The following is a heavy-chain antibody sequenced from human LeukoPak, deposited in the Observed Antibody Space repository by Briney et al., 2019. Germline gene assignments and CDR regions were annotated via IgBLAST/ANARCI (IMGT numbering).Heavy chain of an antibody. CDR1: GGSISSYY. CDR3: ARDRVYVWGSYRPPDAFDI. Sequence: SEPLSLTCTVSGGSISSYYWSWIRQPAGKGLEWIGRNYTSGSNNYNPSLKSRVTMSVDQSKNQFSLKLSSVTAADTAVYYCARDRVYVWGSYRPPDAFDIWGQGTMVTVSS. D-gene: IGHD3-16*02. V-gene: IGHV4-4*07. J-gene: IGHJ3*02. CDR2: NYTSGSN.